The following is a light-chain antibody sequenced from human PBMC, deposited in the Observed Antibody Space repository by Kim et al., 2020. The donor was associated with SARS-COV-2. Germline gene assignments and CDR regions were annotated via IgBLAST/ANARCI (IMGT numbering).Light chain of an antibody. CDR1: SLRNYY. Sequence: GQTVRSTCQGDSLRNYYTSWYQQKPGQAPVLVIYGKNNRPSGIPDRFSGSSSGNTASMTITGAQAEDEADYYCNSRDSSGNHLGVFGTGTKVTVL. V-gene: IGLV3-19*01. CDR2: GKN. J-gene: IGLJ1*01. CDR3: NSRDSSGNHLGV.